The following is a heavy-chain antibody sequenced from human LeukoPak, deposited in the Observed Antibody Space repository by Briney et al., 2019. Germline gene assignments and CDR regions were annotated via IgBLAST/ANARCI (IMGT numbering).Heavy chain of an antibody. V-gene: IGHV4-38-2*02. CDR1: GYSIASGYL. Sequence: SETLSLTCTVSGYSIASGYLWGWIRQTPEKGLEWIATIYQSGRTYYNLSLKSRVTISMDTSRNQFSLKVTSVTAAETALYFCARGGPWELSHRDYFDYWGQGTLVTVSS. CDR2: IYQSGRT. CDR3: ARGGPWELSHRDYFDY. D-gene: IGHD1-26*01. J-gene: IGHJ4*02.